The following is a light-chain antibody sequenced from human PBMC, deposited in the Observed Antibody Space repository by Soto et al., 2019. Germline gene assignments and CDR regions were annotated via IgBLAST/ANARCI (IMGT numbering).Light chain of an antibody. CDR3: QQYKSWPLT. CDR1: QTISSW. J-gene: IGKJ4*01. V-gene: IGKV1-5*01. Sequence: DIRMTHSRFTVSGYIGARVTXTCRASQTISSWLAWYQQKPGKAPKLLIYDASILESGVPSRFSGSGSGTEFTLTISSLQPDDFATYYCQQYKSWPLTFGGGTKLDI. CDR2: DAS.